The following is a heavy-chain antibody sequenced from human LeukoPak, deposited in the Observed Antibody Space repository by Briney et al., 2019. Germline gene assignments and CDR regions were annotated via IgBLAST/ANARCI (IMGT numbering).Heavy chain of an antibody. CDR3: AREVARGYSYGNSFDI. Sequence: SETLSLTCTVSGGSISSYYWSWIRQPPGKGLEWIGYIYYSESTNYNPSLKSRVTISVDTSKNQFSLKLSSVTAADTAVYYCAREVARGYSYGNSFDIWGQGTMVTVSS. CDR2: IYYSEST. D-gene: IGHD5-18*01. J-gene: IGHJ3*02. V-gene: IGHV4-59*01. CDR1: GGSISSYY.